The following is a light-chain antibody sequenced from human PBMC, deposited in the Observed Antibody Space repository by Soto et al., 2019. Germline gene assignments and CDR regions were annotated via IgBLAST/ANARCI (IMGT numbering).Light chain of an antibody. CDR2: AAS. CDR3: QQSYSTPFT. V-gene: IGKV1-39*01. CDR1: RAITNH. Sequence: DVQLTQSPSPLCASVGERVSISWRASRAITNHLNWYQQKPGKAPKVXIYAASSLQRGVPSRFSGSGSGTDFTLTISSLQPEDFATYYCQQSYSTPFTFGPGTKVDIK. J-gene: IGKJ3*01.